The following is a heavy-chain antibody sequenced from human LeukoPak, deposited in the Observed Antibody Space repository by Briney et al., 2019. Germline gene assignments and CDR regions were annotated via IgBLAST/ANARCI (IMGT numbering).Heavy chain of an antibody. CDR3: ARGITMIVVVPTDSYYFDY. Sequence: SETLSLTCTVSGGSISSSSYYWGWIRQPPGKGLEWIGSIYYSGSTYYNPSLKSRVTISVDTSKNQFSLKLSSVTAADTAVYYCARGITMIVVVPTDSYYFDYWGQGTLVTVSS. CDR1: GGSISSSSYY. D-gene: IGHD3-22*01. V-gene: IGHV4-39*01. J-gene: IGHJ4*02. CDR2: IYYSGST.